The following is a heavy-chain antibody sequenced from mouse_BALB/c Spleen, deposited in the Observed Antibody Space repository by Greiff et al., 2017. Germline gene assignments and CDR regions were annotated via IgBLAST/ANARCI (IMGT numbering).Heavy chain of an antibody. CDR3: ARAPYYGAMEY. J-gene: IGHJ4*01. D-gene: IGHD2-10*01. CDR2: IRNKANGYTT. V-gene: IGHV7-3*02. Sequence: EVMLVESGGGLVQPGGSLRLSCATSGFTFTDYYMSWVRQPPGKALEWLGFIRNKANGYTTEYSASVKDRFTISRDNSQSILYLQMNTLRAEDSATYYCARAPYYGAMEYWGQGTSVTVPS. CDR1: GFTFTDYY.